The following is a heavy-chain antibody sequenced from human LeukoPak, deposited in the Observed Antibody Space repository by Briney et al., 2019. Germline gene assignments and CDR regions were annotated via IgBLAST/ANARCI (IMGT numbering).Heavy chain of an antibody. Sequence: SETLSLTCTVSGGSISSYYWSWIRQPAGKGLEWIGRVYTSGSTNYNPSLKSRVTISVDTSKNQFSLKLSSVTAADTAVYYCAREWYYYDSSGYPNSGWFDPWGQGTLVTVSS. CDR1: GGSISSYY. CDR2: VYTSGST. CDR3: AREWYYYDSSGYPNSGWFDP. V-gene: IGHV4-4*07. D-gene: IGHD3-22*01. J-gene: IGHJ5*02.